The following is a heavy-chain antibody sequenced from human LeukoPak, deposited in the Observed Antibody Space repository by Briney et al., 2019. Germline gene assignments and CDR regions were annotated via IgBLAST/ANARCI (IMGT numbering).Heavy chain of an antibody. V-gene: IGHV4-34*01. D-gene: IGHD3-22*01. CDR3: ARGLPYYYDSSGYYRA. CDR1: GGSFSGYY. J-gene: IGHJ5*02. Sequence: SETLSLTCAVYGGSFSGYYWSWIRQPPGKGLEWIGEINHSGSTNYNPSLKSRVTISVDTSKNQFSLKLSSVTIADTAVYYCARGLPYYYDSSGYYRAWGQGTLVTVSS. CDR2: INHSGST.